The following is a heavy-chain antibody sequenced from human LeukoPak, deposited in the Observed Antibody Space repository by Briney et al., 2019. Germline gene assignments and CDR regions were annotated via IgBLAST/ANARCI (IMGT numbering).Heavy chain of an antibody. CDR3: ARHHYTMTMRNIDS. J-gene: IGHJ4*02. D-gene: IGHD4/OR15-4a*01. CDR2: IYPGDSDT. Sequence: GESLKISCEGSGYTFTSYWIAWVRQMRGKGLEWMGIIYPGDSDTRYSPSFQGQVTISADKSISTAYLQWSSLTASDTAMYFCARHHYTMTMRNIDSWGQGTLVTVSS. V-gene: IGHV5-51*01. CDR1: GYTFTSYW.